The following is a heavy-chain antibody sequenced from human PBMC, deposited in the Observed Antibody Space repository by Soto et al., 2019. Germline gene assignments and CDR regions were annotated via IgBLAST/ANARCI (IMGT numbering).Heavy chain of an antibody. D-gene: IGHD2-8*02. CDR3: ARNSYVTGGGFCDY. CDR1: DGSISSSNW. V-gene: IGHV4-4*02. CDR2: IYPSGNT. J-gene: IGHJ4*02. Sequence: QVQLQESGPGLVKPSGTLSLTCTVSDGSISSSNWWSWVRQPPGKGLEWIGEIYPSGNTNYNPSLKSRVTTSVDKSKNQFSLKLSSVTAADTAVYYCARNSYVTGGGFCDYWGQGSLVTVSS.